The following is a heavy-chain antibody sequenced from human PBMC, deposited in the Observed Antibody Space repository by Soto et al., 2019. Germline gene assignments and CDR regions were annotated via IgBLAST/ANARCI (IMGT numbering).Heavy chain of an antibody. CDR2: ISSSGSTI. J-gene: IGHJ4*02. V-gene: IGHV3-48*03. CDR3: APGIAVAADYAGY. Sequence: PGGSLRLSCAASGFTFSSYEMNWVRQAPGKGLEWVSYISSSGSTIYYADSVKGRFTISRDNAKNSLYLQMNSLRAEDTAVYYCAPGIAVAADYAGYWGQGTLVTVSS. CDR1: GFTFSSYE. D-gene: IGHD6-19*01.